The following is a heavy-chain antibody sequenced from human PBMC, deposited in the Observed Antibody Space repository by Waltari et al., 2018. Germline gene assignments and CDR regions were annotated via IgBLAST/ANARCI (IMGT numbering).Heavy chain of an antibody. Sequence: EVQLVESGVGLVQPGRSLRLSCTASGFTFGDYALSWVRQAPGKGLDWVGFIRRKAYGGTTEYAASVKGRFTISRDDSKSIAYLQRNSLKTEDTAVYYCTRRGGYSYVSWGQGTLVTVSS. CDR2: IRRKAYGGTT. D-gene: IGHD5-18*01. V-gene: IGHV3-49*04. J-gene: IGHJ4*02. CDR3: TRRGGYSYVS. CDR1: GFTFGDYA.